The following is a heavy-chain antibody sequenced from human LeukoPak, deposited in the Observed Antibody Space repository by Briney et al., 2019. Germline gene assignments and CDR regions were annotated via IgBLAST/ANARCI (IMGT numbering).Heavy chain of an antibody. Sequence: GGSLRLSCAASGFTFSSYEMNWVRQAPGKGLEWVSYISSSGSTIYYADSVKGRFTISRDNAKNSLYLQMNSLRAEDTAVYYCARLYSSGWYDYWGQGTLVTVSS. D-gene: IGHD6-19*01. V-gene: IGHV3-48*03. CDR3: ARLYSSGWYDY. J-gene: IGHJ4*02. CDR2: ISSSGSTI. CDR1: GFTFSSYE.